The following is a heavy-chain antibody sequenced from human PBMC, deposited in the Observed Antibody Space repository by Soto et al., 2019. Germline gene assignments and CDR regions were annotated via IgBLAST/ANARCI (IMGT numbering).Heavy chain of an antibody. CDR2: ISAYNGNT. CDR1: GYIFTSYG. J-gene: IGHJ3*02. CDR3: ARFWDIVDSAFDI. Sequence: ASVKVSCKASGYIFTSYGISWVRQAPGQGPEWMGWISAYNGNTNYAQKLQGRVTMTTDTSTSTAYMELRSLRSDDTAVYYCARFWDIVDSAFDIWGQGTMVTVSS. D-gene: IGHD2-15*01. V-gene: IGHV1-18*01.